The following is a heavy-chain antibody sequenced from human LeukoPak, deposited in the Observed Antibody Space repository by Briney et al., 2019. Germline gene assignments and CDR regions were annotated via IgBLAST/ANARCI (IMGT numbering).Heavy chain of an antibody. CDR3: ATQYRAYHLDN. CDR1: GFTFTDYA. D-gene: IGHD1-14*01. J-gene: IGHJ4*02. CDR2: ISISDGVI. V-gene: IGHV3-23*01. Sequence: PAGSLRLSCAASGFTFTDYAMSWGSQAPGKGLEWVSSISISDGVIYDAVSEKGRFTISRDNSKNALYLQLSSLRAEDTAVYCATQYRAYHLDNWVQGSLV.